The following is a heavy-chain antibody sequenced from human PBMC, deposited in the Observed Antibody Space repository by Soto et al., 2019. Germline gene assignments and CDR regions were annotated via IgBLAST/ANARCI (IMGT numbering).Heavy chain of an antibody. J-gene: IGHJ6*02. Sequence: SETLSLTCAVSGGSLSSGGYSWSWIRQPPGKGLEWIGYIYYSGSTYYNPSLKSRVTISVDTSKNQFSLELSSVTAADTAVYYCARGVGTPDGYNWGYYYYGMDVWAQGTTVNVSS. CDR3: ARGVGTPDGYNWGYYYYGMDV. CDR1: GGSLSSGGYS. D-gene: IGHD5-12*01. CDR2: IYYSGST. V-gene: IGHV4-31*11.